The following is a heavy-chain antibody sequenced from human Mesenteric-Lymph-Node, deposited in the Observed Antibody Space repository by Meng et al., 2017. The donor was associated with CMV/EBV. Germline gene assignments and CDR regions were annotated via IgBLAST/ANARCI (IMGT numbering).Heavy chain of an antibody. J-gene: IGHJ4*02. CDR3: AGRADDSSGEYGF. V-gene: IGHV1-69*05. CDR1: GGTFSSYA. D-gene: IGHD3-22*01. CDR2: IIPIFGTA. Sequence: SVKVSCKASGGTFSSYAISWVRQAPGQGLEWMGGIIPIFGTANYAQKFQGRVTITTDESTSTAYMELSSLRSEDTAVYYCAGRADDSSGEYGFWGQGTLVTVSS.